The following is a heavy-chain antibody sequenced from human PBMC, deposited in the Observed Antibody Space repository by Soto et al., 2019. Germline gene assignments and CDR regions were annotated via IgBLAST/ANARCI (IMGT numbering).Heavy chain of an antibody. D-gene: IGHD3-22*01. Sequence: QVQLVQSGAEVKKPGASVKVSCRASADIFSNYDINWVRQAAGQGLEWMGWMNPRSGNTGSAQEFQGRLTMTRNTSISTAYIEVSSLRSEDTAVYYCATSTIAVVFSTTIDAFDIWGQGTMVTVSS. CDR1: ADIFSNYD. V-gene: IGHV1-8*01. J-gene: IGHJ3*02. CDR2: MNPRSGNT. CDR3: ATSTIAVVFSTTIDAFDI.